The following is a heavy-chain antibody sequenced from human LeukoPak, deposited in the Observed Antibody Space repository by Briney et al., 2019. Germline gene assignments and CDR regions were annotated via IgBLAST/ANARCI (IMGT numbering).Heavy chain of an antibody. J-gene: IGHJ6*02. Sequence: GGSLRLSCSASGFTFSTSPMHWVRQAPGKGLEYVSAIGSTGGDTYYADSVKGRFAISRDNSRNTLYLQMNSLRAEDTAVYYCAKSSFGGVIADYYYYGMDVWGQGTTVTVSS. D-gene: IGHD3-16*02. V-gene: IGHV3-64*04. CDR1: GFTFSTSP. CDR3: AKSSFGGVIADYYYYGMDV. CDR2: IGSTGGDT.